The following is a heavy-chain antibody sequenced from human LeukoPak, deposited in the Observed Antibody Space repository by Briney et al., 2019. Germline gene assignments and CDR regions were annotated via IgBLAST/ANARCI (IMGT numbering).Heavy chain of an antibody. Sequence: GGSLRLSCAASGFTFSSYAMNWVRQAPGKGLEWVSAISGSGGSTYYADSVKGRFTISRDNSKNTLYLQMNSLRAEDTAVYYCAKLNMVRGVTPNFDYWGQGTLVTVSS. CDR2: ISGSGGST. J-gene: IGHJ4*02. CDR3: AKLNMVRGVTPNFDY. D-gene: IGHD3-10*01. CDR1: GFTFSSYA. V-gene: IGHV3-23*01.